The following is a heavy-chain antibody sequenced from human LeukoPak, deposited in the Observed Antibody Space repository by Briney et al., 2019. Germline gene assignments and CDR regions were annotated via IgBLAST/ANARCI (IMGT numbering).Heavy chain of an antibody. D-gene: IGHD5-12*01. J-gene: IGHJ4*02. V-gene: IGHV4-59*01. CDR2: ISYSGST. CDR3: ARGARGYPDDNFDY. CDR1: GGSISSYY. Sequence: PSETLSLTCTVSGGSISSYYWSWIRQPPGKGLEWIGYISYSGSTNYSPSLKSRVTIPVDTSKKQFFLNLNSVTGADTAIYYCARGARGYPDDNFDYWGQGTLVTVSS.